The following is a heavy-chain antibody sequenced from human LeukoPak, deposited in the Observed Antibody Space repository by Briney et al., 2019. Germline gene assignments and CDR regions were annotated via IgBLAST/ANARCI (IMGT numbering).Heavy chain of an antibody. J-gene: IGHJ3*02. Sequence: SETLSLTCTVSGGSISSYYWSWIRQPPGKGLEWIGYIYYSGSTNYNPSLKSRVTISVDTSKKQFSLKLSSVTAADTAVYYCARSGYSYGADAFDIWGQGTMVTVSS. CDR3: ARSGYSYGADAFDI. CDR2: IYYSGST. D-gene: IGHD5-18*01. V-gene: IGHV4-59*01. CDR1: GGSISSYY.